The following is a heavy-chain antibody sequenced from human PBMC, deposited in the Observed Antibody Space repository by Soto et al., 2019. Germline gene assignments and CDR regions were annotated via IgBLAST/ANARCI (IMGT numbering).Heavy chain of an antibody. CDR2: ISAYNGNT. V-gene: IGHV1-18*01. J-gene: IGHJ3*02. CDR3: ARDITSGSHDDAFDI. Sequence: ASVKVSCKASGYTFTSYGISWVRQAPGQGLEWMGWISAYNGNTNYAQKLQGRVTMTTDTSTSTAYMELRSLRSDDTAVYYCARDITSGSHDDAFDIWGQGTMVTVSS. CDR1: GYTFTSYG. D-gene: IGHD1-26*01.